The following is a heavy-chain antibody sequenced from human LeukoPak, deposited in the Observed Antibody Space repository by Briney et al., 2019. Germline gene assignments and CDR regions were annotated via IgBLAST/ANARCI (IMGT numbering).Heavy chain of an antibody. CDR2: IYSGGSA. CDR3: ARDLGRTTFDY. J-gene: IGHJ4*02. D-gene: IGHD1-7*01. V-gene: IGHV3-66*01. CDR1: GFTVSSNY. Sequence: PGGSLRLSCAASGFTVSSNYMSWVRQAPGKGLEWVSVIYSGGSAYYADSVKGRSTISRDNSKNTLYLQMNSLRAEDTAVYYCARDLGRTTFDYWGQGTLVTVSS.